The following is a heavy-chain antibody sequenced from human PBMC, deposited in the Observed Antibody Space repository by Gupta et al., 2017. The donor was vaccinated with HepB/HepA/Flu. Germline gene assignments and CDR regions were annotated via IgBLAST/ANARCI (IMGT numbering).Heavy chain of an antibody. CDR3: ARAPYISAGWFDP. V-gene: IGHV3-30-3*01. CDR2: ISEDGSKK. J-gene: IGHJ5*02. Sequence: QVQLLESGGGVVQPGMPLRLSCAASGFTFNNYAIHWVRQAPGKGLQWVALISEDGSKKYYADSLKGQFTISRDNSKIILFLQLNRMRIEETGVYYCARAPYISAGWFDPWGDGTLATVSS. D-gene: IGHD1-1*01. CDR1: GFTFNNYA.